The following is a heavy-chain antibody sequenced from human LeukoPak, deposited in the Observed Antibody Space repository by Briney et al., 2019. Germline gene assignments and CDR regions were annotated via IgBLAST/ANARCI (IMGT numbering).Heavy chain of an antibody. CDR2: FYTSGNI. J-gene: IGHJ1*01. CDR3: ASLHYEYFHH. V-gene: IGHV4-4*07. CDR1: GGSISGYY. Sequence: SETLSLTCSVSGGSISGYYSSWVRQPAGKGLEWIGRFYTSGNINYNPSLKGRVTISVDTSKNQFSLKLSSVTAAGTAVYYCASLHYEYFHHWGQGTLVTVSS.